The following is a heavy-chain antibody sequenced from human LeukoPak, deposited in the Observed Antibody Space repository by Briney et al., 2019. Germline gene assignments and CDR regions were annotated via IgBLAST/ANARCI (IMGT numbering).Heavy chain of an antibody. CDR1: GFTFSSYW. CDR2: IKQDGTEK. V-gene: IGHV3-7*01. J-gene: IGHJ6*03. D-gene: IGHD3-3*01. CDR3: ARLRFLEWLLYYYYYYYMDV. Sequence: GGSLRLSCAASGFTFSSYWMSWVRQAPGKGLEWVANIKQDGTEKYYVDSVKGRFTISRDNAKNSLYLQMNSLRAEDTAVYYCARLRFLEWLLYYYYYYYMDVWGKGTTVTVSS.